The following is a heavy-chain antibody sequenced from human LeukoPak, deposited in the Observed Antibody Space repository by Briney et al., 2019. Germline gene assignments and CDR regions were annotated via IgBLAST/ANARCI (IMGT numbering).Heavy chain of an antibody. CDR2: INHSGST. CDR3: ARERTATYDAFDI. Sequence: PSETLSLTCAVYGGSFSGYSWSWIRQPPGKGLEWIGEINHSGSTNYNPSLKRRVTISVDTSKYQFSLKLSSVTAADTAVYYCARERTATYDAFDIWGQGTMVTVSS. CDR1: GGSFSGYS. V-gene: IGHV4-34*01. J-gene: IGHJ3*02. D-gene: IGHD2-2*01.